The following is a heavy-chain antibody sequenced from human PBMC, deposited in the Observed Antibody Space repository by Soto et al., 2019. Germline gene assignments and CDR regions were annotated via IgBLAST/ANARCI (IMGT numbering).Heavy chain of an antibody. CDR2: MNPNSGNT. CDR1: GYTFTSYD. J-gene: IGHJ6*03. CDR3: ARGSRDSFYYYYMDV. V-gene: IGHV1-8*01. Sequence: ASVKVSCKASGYTFTSYDINWVRQATGQGLEWMGWMNPNSGNTGYAQKFQGRVTMNRNTSISTAYMELSSLRAEDTAVYYCARGSRDSFYYYYMDVWGKGTTVTVSS. D-gene: IGHD2-21*02.